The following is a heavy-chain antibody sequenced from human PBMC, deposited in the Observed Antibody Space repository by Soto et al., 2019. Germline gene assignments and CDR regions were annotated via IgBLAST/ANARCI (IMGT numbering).Heavy chain of an antibody. V-gene: IGHV3-7*01. CDR2: IHLDGSQM. CDR3: ASQHCSQHDY. D-gene: IGHD2-21*02. CDR1: GFTFSSYW. J-gene: IGHJ4*02. Sequence: GGSLRLSCAASGFTFSSYWMSWVRQAPGRGLEWVANIHLDGSQMHYVDSVKGRFTISRDNAKNSLYLQMNSLRADDTAVYFCASQHCSQHDYWGQGALVTVSS.